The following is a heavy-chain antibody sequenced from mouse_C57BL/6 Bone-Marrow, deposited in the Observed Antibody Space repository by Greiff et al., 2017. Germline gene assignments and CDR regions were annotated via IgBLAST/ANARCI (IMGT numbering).Heavy chain of an antibody. CDR1: GFTFSSYT. CDR2: ISGGGGNT. J-gene: IGHJ3*01. D-gene: IGHD2-5*01. CDR3: ASSYYSNYDPTWFAY. Sequence: EVKLVESGGGLVKPGGSLKLSCAASGFTFSSYTMSWVRQTPEKRLEWVATISGGGGNTYYPDSVKGRFTNSRDNAKNTLYLQMSSLRSEDTALYYCASSYYSNYDPTWFAYWGQGTLVTVSA. V-gene: IGHV5-9*01.